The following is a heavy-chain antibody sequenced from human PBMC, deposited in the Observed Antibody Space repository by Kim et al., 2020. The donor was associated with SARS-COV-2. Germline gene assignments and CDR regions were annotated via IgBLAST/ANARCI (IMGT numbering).Heavy chain of an antibody. D-gene: IGHD4-17*01. Sequence: GGSLRLSCAASGFTFSSYWMSWVRQAPGKGLEWVANIKQDGSEKYYVDSVKGRFTISRDNAKNSLYLQMNSLRAEDTAVYYCARDSNYDYCDYLWEYWGQGTLVTVSS. V-gene: IGHV3-7*01. CDR2: IKQDGSEK. CDR1: GFTFSSYW. CDR3: ARDSNYDYCDYLWEY. J-gene: IGHJ4*02.